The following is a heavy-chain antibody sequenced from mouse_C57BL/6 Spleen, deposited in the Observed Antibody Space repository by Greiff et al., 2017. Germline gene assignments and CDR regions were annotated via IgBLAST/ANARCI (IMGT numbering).Heavy chain of an antibody. J-gene: IGHJ4*01. D-gene: IGHD4-1*01. V-gene: IGHV1-64*01. CDR1: GYTFTSYW. CDR2: IHPNSGST. Sequence: QVQLQQPGAELVKPGASVKLSCKASGYTFTSYWMHWVKQRPGQGLEWIGMIHPNSGSTNYNEKFKSKATLTVDKSSSTAYMQLSSLTSEDSAVYYGARSRLGREGAMDYWGQGTSVTVSS. CDR3: ARSRLGREGAMDY.